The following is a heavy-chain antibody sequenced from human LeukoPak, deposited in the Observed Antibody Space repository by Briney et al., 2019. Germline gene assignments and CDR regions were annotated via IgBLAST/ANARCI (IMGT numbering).Heavy chain of an antibody. V-gene: IGHV4-30-4*01. D-gene: IGHD4-17*01. CDR3: ARNTVTGYYFDY. J-gene: IGHJ4*02. Sequence: SETLSLTCTVSGGSISSGDYYWSWIRQPPGKGLEWIGYIYYSGSTYYNPSLKSRVTISVDTSKNQFSLELSSVTAADTAVYYCARNTVTGYYFDYWGQGTLVTVSS. CDR2: IYYSGST. CDR1: GGSISSGDYY.